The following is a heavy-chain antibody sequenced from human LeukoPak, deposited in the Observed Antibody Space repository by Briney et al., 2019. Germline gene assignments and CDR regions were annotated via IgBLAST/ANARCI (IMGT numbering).Heavy chain of an antibody. V-gene: IGHV1-69*05. D-gene: IGHD3-10*01. Sequence: SVKVSCKASGGTFSSYAISWVRQAPGQGLEWMGGIIPIFGTANYAQKFQGRVTMTRDTSISTAYMELSSLTSEDTAVYYCALKGSGSPIDFWGQGTLVTVSS. CDR1: GGTFSSYA. CDR3: ALKGSGSPIDF. J-gene: IGHJ4*02. CDR2: IIPIFGTA.